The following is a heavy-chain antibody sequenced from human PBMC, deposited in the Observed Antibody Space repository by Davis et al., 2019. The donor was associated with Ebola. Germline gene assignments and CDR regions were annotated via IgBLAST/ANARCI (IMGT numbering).Heavy chain of an antibody. D-gene: IGHD4-17*01. J-gene: IGHJ6*02. CDR2: ISSSGSTI. CDR3: ARETLGDYGDYLYYYYGMDV. Sequence: PGGSLRLSCAASGFTFSDYYMSWIRQAPGKGLEWVSYISSSGSTIYYADSVKGRFTISRDNAKNSLYLQMNSLRAEDAAVYYCARETLGDYGDYLYYYYGMDVWGQGTTVTVSS. CDR1: GFTFSDYY. V-gene: IGHV3-11*01.